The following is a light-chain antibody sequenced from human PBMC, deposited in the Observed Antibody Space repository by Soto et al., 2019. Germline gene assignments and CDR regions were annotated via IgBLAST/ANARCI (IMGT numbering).Light chain of an antibody. Sequence: DIQMTQSPSTLSAFVGDRVTITCRASQSISRWLAWYQQKAGKAPKLLIYDASSVESGVPSRFSGSGSGTEFTLTISSLHLDDITTNNCTQNNSQWTFG. CDR2: DAS. V-gene: IGKV1-5*01. J-gene: IGKJ1*01. CDR1: QSISRW. CDR3: TQNNSQWT.